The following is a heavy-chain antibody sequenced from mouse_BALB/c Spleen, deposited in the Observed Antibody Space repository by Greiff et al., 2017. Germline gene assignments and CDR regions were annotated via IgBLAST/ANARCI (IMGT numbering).Heavy chain of an antibody. CDR2: ISSGGST. CDR1: GFTFSSYA. J-gene: IGHJ4*01. V-gene: IGHV5-6-5*01. CDR3: ARLGYYAMDY. Sequence: EVMLVESGGGLVKPGGSLKLSCAASGFTFSSYAMSWVRQTPEKRLEWVASISSGGSTYYPDSVKGRFTISRDNARNILYLQMSSLRSEDTAMYYCARLGYYAMDYWGQGTSVTFSS.